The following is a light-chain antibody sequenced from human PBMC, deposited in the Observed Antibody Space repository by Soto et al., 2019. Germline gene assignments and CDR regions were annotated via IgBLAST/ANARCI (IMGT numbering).Light chain of an antibody. CDR1: SSDVGGYNY. J-gene: IGLJ2*01. Sequence: QSALTQPASVSGSPGQSITISCTGTSSDVGGYNYVSWYQQHPGKAPKLMIYEVSNRPSGVSNRFSGSKSGNTASLTISGLQAEDEADDDCSSYTSISTHVVFGGGTKLTVL. CDR2: EVS. CDR3: SSYTSISTHVV. V-gene: IGLV2-14*01.